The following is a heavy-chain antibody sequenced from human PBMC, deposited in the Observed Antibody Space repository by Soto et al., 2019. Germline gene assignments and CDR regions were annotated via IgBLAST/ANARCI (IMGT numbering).Heavy chain of an antibody. Sequence: EVKLLESGGGLVQPGGSLRLSCGVSGFTVTSNGVSWVRQAPGKGLEWVSAISPNGQGIWYADSVKGRFTISRDISRNTVFLQMNSLRPEDTALYFCAKIRRSDYQGFDYWGRGTLVTVSS. V-gene: IGHV3-23*01. CDR3: AKIRRSDYQGFDY. D-gene: IGHD4-17*01. J-gene: IGHJ4*02. CDR1: GFTVTSNG. CDR2: ISPNGQGI.